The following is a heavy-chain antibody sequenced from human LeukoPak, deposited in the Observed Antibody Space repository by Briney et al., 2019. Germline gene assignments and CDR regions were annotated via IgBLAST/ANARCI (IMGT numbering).Heavy chain of an antibody. V-gene: IGHV3-23*01. D-gene: IGHD6-13*01. J-gene: IGHJ6*02. CDR2: ISGSGGST. Sequence: PGGSLRLSCAASGFTFNNYAMSWVRQAPGKGLVWVSAISGSGGSTYYADSVKGRFTISRDNSKNTLYLQMDSLRAEDTAVYYCAKTVPNSSRWYYYYYGMDVWGQGTTVTVSS. CDR3: AKTVPNSSRWYYYYYGMDV. CDR1: GFTFNNYA.